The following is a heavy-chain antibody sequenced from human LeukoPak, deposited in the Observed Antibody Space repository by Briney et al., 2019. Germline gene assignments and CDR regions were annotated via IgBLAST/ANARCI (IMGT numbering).Heavy chain of an antibody. CDR3: ARQVRGDIVATIDY. Sequence: SQTLSLTCTVSGGSISSGSYYWSWIRQPAGKGLEWIGRIYTSGSTNYNPSLKSRVTMSVDTSKNQFSLKLSSVTAADTAVYYCARQVRGDIVATIDYWGQGTLVTVSS. CDR2: IYTSGST. V-gene: IGHV4-61*02. CDR1: GGSISSGSYY. D-gene: IGHD5-12*01. J-gene: IGHJ4*02.